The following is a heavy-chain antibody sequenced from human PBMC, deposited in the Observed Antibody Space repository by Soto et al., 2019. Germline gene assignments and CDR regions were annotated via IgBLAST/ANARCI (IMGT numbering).Heavy chain of an antibody. J-gene: IGHJ5*02. D-gene: IGHD2-2*01. CDR1: GNTFTNFG. V-gene: IGHV1-18*01. CDR3: ARVIPGAEAWFHP. Sequence: QGQLVQCGVEVKKPGASVKVSCSASGNTFTNFGVTWVRQAPGQGLEWRGWISPYTDDPSYAQKCQGRVTMTIDTSTSTAYLDLRSLTSDDTALYYCARVIPGAEAWFHPWGQGTLVTVSS. CDR2: ISPYTDDP.